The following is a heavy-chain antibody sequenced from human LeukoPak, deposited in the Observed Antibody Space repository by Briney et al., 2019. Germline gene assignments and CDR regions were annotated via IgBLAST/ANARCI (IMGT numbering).Heavy chain of an antibody. CDR3: VTFYETY. J-gene: IGHJ4*02. CDR1: GTYW. D-gene: IGHD2/OR15-2a*01. V-gene: IGHV3-74*01. Sequence: GGSLRLSCVASGTYWMHWVRQAPGKGLVWVSHINSDGSWTGYADSVKGRFTISKDNAKNTVSLQMNNLRAEDTAVYYCVTFYETYWGRGTLVTVSS. CDR2: INSDGSWT.